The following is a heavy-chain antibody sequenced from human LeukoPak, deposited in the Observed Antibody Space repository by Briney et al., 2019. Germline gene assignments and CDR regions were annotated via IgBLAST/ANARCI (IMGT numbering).Heavy chain of an antibody. Sequence: GGSLRLSCAASGFTFSDYYMSWIRQAPGKGLEWVSYISSSGSTIYYADSVKGRFTISRDNAKNSLYLQMNSLRAEDTAVYYCARGGYSSGWFPATDYYGMDVWGQGTTVTVSS. CDR2: ISSSGSTI. D-gene: IGHD6-19*01. V-gene: IGHV3-11*01. J-gene: IGHJ6*02. CDR3: ARGGYSSGWFPATDYYGMDV. CDR1: GFTFSDYY.